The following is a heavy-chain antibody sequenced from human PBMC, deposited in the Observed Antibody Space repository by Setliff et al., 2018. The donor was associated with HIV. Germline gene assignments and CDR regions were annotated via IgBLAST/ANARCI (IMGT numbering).Heavy chain of an antibody. V-gene: IGHV1-2*06. CDR3: ARGPYQARGTFDY. CDR2: LNPNSGDT. D-gene: IGHD1-26*01. CDR1: GYTFTGYY. J-gene: IGHJ4*02. Sequence: ASVKVSCKASGYTFTGYYMHWVRQAPGQGLEWMGRLNPNSGDTNYAQKFQGRVTMTRDTSISTGYMEVGRLRSDDTAVYYCARGPYQARGTFDYWGQGTLVTVSS.